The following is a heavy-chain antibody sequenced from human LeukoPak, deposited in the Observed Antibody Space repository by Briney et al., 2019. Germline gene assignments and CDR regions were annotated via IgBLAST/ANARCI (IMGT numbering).Heavy chain of an antibody. CDR1: GGSFSGYY. CDR2: INHSGST. CDR3: ARVYYYGSGSGDFDY. J-gene: IGHJ4*02. V-gene: IGHV4-34*01. D-gene: IGHD3-10*01. Sequence: SETLSLTCAVYGGSFSGYYWSWIRQPPGKGLEWIGEINHSGSTNYNPSLKSRVTISVDPSKNQFSLKLSSVTAADTAVYYCARVYYYGSGSGDFDYWGQGTLVTVSS.